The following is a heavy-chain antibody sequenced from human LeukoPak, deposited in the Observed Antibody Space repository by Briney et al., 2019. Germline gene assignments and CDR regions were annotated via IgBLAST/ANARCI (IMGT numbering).Heavy chain of an antibody. CDR1: GFTFRLYA. CDR3: AGYTFGYWYFDL. D-gene: IGHD5-18*01. Sequence: GALRLSCAASGFTFRLYAMTWVRQAPGKGLEWVSAISGNADTTYYADSVKGRFTISRDNSKNPLFLQMNNLRAEDTALYYCAGYTFGYWYFDLWGRGTLVTVSS. V-gene: IGHV3-23*01. CDR2: ISGNADTT. J-gene: IGHJ2*01.